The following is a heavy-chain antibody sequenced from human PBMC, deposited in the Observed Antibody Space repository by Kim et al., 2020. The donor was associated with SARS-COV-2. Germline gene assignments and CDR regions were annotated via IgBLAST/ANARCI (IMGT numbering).Heavy chain of an antibody. CDR2: VSPTGFTT. J-gene: IGHJ4*02. CDR1: GFTFSNYA. Sequence: GGSLRLSCAASGFTFSNYAMTWVRQGPGLGLEWVSAVSPTGFTTYYADSVKGRFTISRDNSKNTLYLQMSSLRVEDTALYYCARRSSELGARGLFANLDYWGQGSLVTVSS. CDR3: ARRSSELGARGLFANLDY. D-gene: IGHD3-16*01. V-gene: IGHV3-23*01.